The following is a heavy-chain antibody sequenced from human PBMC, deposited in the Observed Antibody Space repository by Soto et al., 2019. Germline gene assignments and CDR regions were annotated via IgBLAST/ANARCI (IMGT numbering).Heavy chain of an antibody. CDR3: ARKGYMDV. J-gene: IGHJ6*03. Sequence: EVQLVESGGGLVQPGGSLRLSCAASGFTVSSNYMSWVRQAPGKGLEWVSLINSGGSIYYADSVKGRFTISSDNSKNTLYLQMNSLRAEDTAVYYCARKGYMDVWGKGTTFTVSS. CDR1: GFTVSSNY. V-gene: IGHV3-66*01. CDR2: INSGGSI.